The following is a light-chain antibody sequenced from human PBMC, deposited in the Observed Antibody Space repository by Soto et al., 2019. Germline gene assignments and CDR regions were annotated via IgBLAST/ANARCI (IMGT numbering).Light chain of an antibody. CDR2: EVS. J-gene: IGLJ3*02. CDR3: SAYTARSTLV. Sequence: QSALTQPASVSGSRGQSITISCTGTSSDVGGHNYVSWYQQHPGKAPKFMIFEVSNRPSGVSNRFSGSKSGNTASLTISGLQAEDEADYYCSAYTARSTLVFGGGTKLTVL. V-gene: IGLV2-14*01. CDR1: SSDVGGHNY.